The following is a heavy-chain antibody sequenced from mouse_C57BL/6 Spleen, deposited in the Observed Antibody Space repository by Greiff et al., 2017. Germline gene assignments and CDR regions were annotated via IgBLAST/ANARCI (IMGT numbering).Heavy chain of an antibody. CDR1: GFTFSNYC. D-gene: IGHD2-3*01. J-gene: IGHJ2*01. CDR2: IRLKSDNYAT. CDR3: VRWLLRGY. V-gene: IGHV6-3*01. Sequence: EVHLVESVGGLVQPGGSMKLSCVASGFTFSNYCLNLVRQSPEKGLEWVAKIRLKSDNYATPFSESVKGRFTISSDDCKSSVYLQMNNLRAEDTGIYYCVRWLLRGYGGQGTTLTVSS.